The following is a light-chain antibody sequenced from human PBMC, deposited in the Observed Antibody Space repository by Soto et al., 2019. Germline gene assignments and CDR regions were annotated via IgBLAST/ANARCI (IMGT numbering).Light chain of an antibody. V-gene: IGKV3-11*01. Sequence: EIVLTQSPATLSLSPGERATLSCRASQSVKKMLAWYQQKPGQAPRLLILDASERATGIPARFSGGGSGTDFTLTISSLEPEDFAVYYCQQRSDWPLLTFGGGNRVEI. CDR2: DAS. CDR1: QSVKKM. CDR3: QQRSDWPLLT. J-gene: IGKJ4*01.